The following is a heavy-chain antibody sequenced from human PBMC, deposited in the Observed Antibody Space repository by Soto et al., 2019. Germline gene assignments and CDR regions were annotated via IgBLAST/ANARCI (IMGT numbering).Heavy chain of an antibody. CDR2: TYYRYKWYN. CDR3: ARETGDKGDKPGDSSGWYRFAY. V-gene: IGHV6-1*01. D-gene: IGHD6-19*01. Sequence: AHTLSLTCAISGDSGSSNSASWNWIRQSPSRGLEWRGRTYYRYKWYNDYAVSVQSRITLTPDTPKTQFSLQMTSVTPEDPAVYYCARETGDKGDKPGDSSGWYRFAYWGQGTLVTVSS. J-gene: IGHJ4*02. CDR1: GDSGSSNSAS.